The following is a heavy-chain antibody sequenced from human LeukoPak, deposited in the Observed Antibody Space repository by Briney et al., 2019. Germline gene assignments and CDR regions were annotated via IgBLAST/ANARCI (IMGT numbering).Heavy chain of an antibody. CDR3: ARAPMVRGEGFDY. CDR1: GGSISNGGYY. CDR2: IYYSGST. Sequence: SQTLSLTCTVSGGSISNGGYYWSWIRQHPGKGLEWIGYIYYSGSTYYNPSLKSRVTISVDTSKNQFSLKLSSVTAADTAVYYCARAPMVRGEGFDYWGQGTLVTVSS. J-gene: IGHJ4*02. D-gene: IGHD3-10*01. V-gene: IGHV4-31*03.